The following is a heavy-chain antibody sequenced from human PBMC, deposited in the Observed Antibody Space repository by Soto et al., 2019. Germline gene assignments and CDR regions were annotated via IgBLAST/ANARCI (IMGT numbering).Heavy chain of an antibody. CDR3: ARDTGRGGDAFAI. Sequence: SETLSLTCTVSGGSISSGGYYWSWIRQHPGKGLEWIGYIYYSGSTYYNPSLKSRVTISVDTSKNQFSLKLSSVTAADTAVYYCARDTGRGGDAFAIWGQGTMVTVS. CDR1: GGSISSGGYY. CDR2: IYYSGST. D-gene: IGHD3-10*01. V-gene: IGHV4-31*03. J-gene: IGHJ3*02.